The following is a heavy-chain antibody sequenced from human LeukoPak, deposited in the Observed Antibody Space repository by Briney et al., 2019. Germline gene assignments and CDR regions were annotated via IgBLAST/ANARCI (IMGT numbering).Heavy chain of an antibody. CDR3: ARSSVVPSTAVDY. Sequence: ASVKVSCKASGYTFISFGISWVRQAPGQGLEWMGWISGHRGNTNYAQKVQGRVTMTTDTSTSTAYMELRSLRSDDTAVYYCARSSVVPSTAVDYWGQGALVTVSS. D-gene: IGHD2-2*01. J-gene: IGHJ4*02. CDR1: GYTFISFG. CDR2: ISGHRGNT. V-gene: IGHV1-18*01.